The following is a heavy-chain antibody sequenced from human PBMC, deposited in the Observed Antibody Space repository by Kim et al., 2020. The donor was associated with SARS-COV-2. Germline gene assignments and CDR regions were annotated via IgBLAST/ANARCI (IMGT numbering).Heavy chain of an antibody. CDR2: IYYSGST. CDR1: GGSISSSSYY. D-gene: IGHD2-2*01. J-gene: IGHJ4*02. CDR3: ARFVRYCSSTSCYVFDY. V-gene: IGHV4-39*01. Sequence: SETLSLTYTVSGGSISSSSYYWGWIRQPPGKGLEWIGSIYYSGSTYYNPSLKSRVTISVDTSKNQFSLKLSSVTAADTAVYYCARFVRYCSSTSCYVFDYWGQGTLVTVSS.